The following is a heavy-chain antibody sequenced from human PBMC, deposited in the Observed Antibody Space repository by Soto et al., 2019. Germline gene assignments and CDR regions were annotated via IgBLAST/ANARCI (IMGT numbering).Heavy chain of an antibody. CDR1: GYTFTSYA. V-gene: IGHV1-3*05. J-gene: IGHJ6*02. D-gene: IGHD1-1*01. CDR2: INAGNGNT. CDR3: ASADWNGGDDYYYGMDV. Sequence: QVQLVQSGAEEKKPGASVKVSCKASGYTFTSYAMHWVRQAPGQRLEWMGWINAGNGNTKYSQKFQGRVTITRDTSASTAYMELSSLRSEDTAVYYCASADWNGGDDYYYGMDVWGQGTTVTVSS.